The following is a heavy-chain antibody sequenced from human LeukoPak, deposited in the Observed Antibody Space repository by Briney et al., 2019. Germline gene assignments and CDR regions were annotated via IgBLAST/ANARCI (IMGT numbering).Heavy chain of an antibody. CDR1: GGSISNYY. J-gene: IGHJ4*02. CDR3: ARHECGGSCYPEDY. V-gene: IGHV4-59*08. D-gene: IGHD2-15*01. Sequence: SETLSLTCTASGGSISNYYWSWIRQSPGKGLEWIGYIYYTGNTNYNPSLESRVIISVDTSKNQFSLKLSSMTAADTAVYYCARHECGGSCYPEDYWGQGTLVTVSS. CDR2: IYYTGNT.